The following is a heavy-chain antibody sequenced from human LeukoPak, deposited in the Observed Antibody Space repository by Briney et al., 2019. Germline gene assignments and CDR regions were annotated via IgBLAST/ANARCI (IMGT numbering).Heavy chain of an antibody. D-gene: IGHD2-15*01. Sequence: SETLSLTCTVSGGSISSSSYYWGWIRQPPGKGLEWIGSIYYSGSTYYNPSLKSRVTISVDTSKNQFSLKLSSVTAADTAVYYCARGLLVALFDYWGQGTLVTVSS. CDR1: GGSISSSSYY. V-gene: IGHV4-39*07. CDR3: ARGLLVALFDY. J-gene: IGHJ4*02. CDR2: IYYSGST.